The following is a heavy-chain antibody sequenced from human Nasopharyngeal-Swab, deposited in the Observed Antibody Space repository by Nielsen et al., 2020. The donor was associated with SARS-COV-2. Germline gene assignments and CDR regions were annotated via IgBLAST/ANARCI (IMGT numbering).Heavy chain of an antibody. CDR1: GFDFWKYA. J-gene: IGHJ3*01. Sequence: GESLKISCAASGFDFWKYAMSWVRQAPGKGLEWVSTVSNNDGSLTFYADSVKGRFTISRDTSKNTVSLQMNSQRAEDTAVYYCAKDDFCPACAFDVWGQGTIVTVSS. CDR3: AKDDFCPACAFDV. D-gene: IGHD2-21*02. CDR2: VSNNDGSLT. V-gene: IGHV3-23*01.